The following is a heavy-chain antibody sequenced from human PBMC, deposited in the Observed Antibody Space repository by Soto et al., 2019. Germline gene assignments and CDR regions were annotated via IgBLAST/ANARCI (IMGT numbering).Heavy chain of an antibody. J-gene: IGHJ4*02. D-gene: IGHD1-26*01. Sequence: QLVESGGGLIQPGGSLRLSCAASGFTVSSYYMSWVRQAPGKGLEWVSVVYSTGSTYYADSVKGRFTISRDISKNMIYLQMDSLRAEDTAVYYCAREGMGLGYWGQGTLVTVSS. CDR1: GFTVSSYY. CDR3: AREGMGLGY. CDR2: VYSTGST. V-gene: IGHV3-53*01.